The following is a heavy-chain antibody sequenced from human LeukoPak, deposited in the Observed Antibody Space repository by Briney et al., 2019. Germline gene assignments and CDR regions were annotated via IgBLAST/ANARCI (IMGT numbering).Heavy chain of an antibody. CDR2: IHSSGDT. J-gene: IGHJ5*02. CDR3: ARLIAARPDEDR. D-gene: IGHD6-6*01. CDR1: GGSISSAAYS. Sequence: SETLSLTCTVTGGSISSAAYSWSWIRQHPEKGLEWIGYIHSSGDTYNNPSLKSRVTVSLDTSKSQFSLKLSSVTAADTAVYYCARLIAARPDEDRWGQGTLVTVSS. V-gene: IGHV4-31*03.